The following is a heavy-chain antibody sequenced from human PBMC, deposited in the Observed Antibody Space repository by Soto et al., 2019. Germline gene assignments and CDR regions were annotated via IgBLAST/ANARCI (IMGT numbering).Heavy chain of an antibody. D-gene: IGHD3-10*01. CDR1: GFTFSSYG. Sequence: GGSLRLSCAASGFTFSSYGMHWVRQAPGKGLEWVAVIWYDGSNKYYADSVKGRFTISRDNSKNTLYLQMNSLRAEDTAVYYCARDLATYYYGSGSYYGYWGQGTLVTVSS. V-gene: IGHV3-33*01. CDR3: ARDLATYYYGSGSYYGY. J-gene: IGHJ4*02. CDR2: IWYDGSNK.